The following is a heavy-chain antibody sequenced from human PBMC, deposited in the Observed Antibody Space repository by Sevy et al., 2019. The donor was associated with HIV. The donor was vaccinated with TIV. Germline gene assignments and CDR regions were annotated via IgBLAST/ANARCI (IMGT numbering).Heavy chain of an antibody. V-gene: IGHV4-59*08. J-gene: IGHJ4*02. D-gene: IGHD1-26*01. CDR2: IYYNGHI. Sequence: SETLSLTCTVSGGSITSLYWNWIRQPPGKGLVWITNIYYNGHINYNPSLKSRVTLSPDTSKNQFSLRLSSVTAADRAMYYCAGENAWGRGYSWGQGTLVTVSS. CDR3: AGENAWGRGYS. CDR1: GGSITSLY.